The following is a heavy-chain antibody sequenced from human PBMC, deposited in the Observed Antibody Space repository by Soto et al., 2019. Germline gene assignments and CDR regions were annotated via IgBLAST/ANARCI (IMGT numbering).Heavy chain of an antibody. J-gene: IGHJ3*02. CDR2: INPSGGST. Sequence: QVQLVQSGAEVKKPGASVKFSCKASGYTFTSYYMHWVRQAPGQGLEWMGIINPSGGSTSYAQKFQGRGTMTRDTSMSTVYRERSSLRSNDIAVYYCARTGGGVVVPDLRRGAFDIWGHGTMITVSS. CDR1: GYTFTSYY. V-gene: IGHV1-46*03. CDR3: ARTGGGVVVPDLRRGAFDI. D-gene: IGHD2-2*01.